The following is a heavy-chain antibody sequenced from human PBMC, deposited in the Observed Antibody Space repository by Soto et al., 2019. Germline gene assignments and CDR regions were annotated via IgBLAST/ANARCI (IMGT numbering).Heavy chain of an antibody. CDR3: AKPDRAMVDFGYYGMDV. Sequence: EVQLLESGGGLVQPGGSLRLSCAASGFTFSSYAMSWVRQARGKGLEWVSAISGSGGSTYYADSVKGRFTISRDNSKNTLYLQMNSLRAEDTAVYYCAKPDRAMVDFGYYGMDVWGQGTTVTVSS. CDR1: GFTFSSYA. CDR2: ISGSGGST. D-gene: IGHD5-18*01. J-gene: IGHJ6*02. V-gene: IGHV3-23*01.